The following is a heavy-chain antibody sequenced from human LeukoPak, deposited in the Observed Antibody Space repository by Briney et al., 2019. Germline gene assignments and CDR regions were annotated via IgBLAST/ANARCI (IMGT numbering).Heavy chain of an antibody. CDR3: ARLFSDSVVVVVTNYYMDV. D-gene: IGHD3-22*01. CDR2: IYYSGST. J-gene: IGHJ6*03. CDR1: GGSISSSSYY. V-gene: IGHV4-39*01. Sequence: SGTLSLTCTVSGGSISSSSYYWGWIRQPPGKGLEWIGSIYYSGSTYYNPSLKSRVTISVDTSKNQFSLKLSSVTAADTAVYYCARLFSDSVVVVVTNYYMDVWGKGTTVTVSS.